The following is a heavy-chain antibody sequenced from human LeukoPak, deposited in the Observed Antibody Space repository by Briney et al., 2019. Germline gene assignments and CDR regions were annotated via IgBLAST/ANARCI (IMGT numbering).Heavy chain of an antibody. CDR3: ALLTVASDFDY. V-gene: IGHV3-48*03. D-gene: IGHD5-12*01. Sequence: GGSLRLSCVVSRFPFSIYEMNWVRQAPGKGLEWVSNIHSSGTVKYYSDSVKGRFSISRDNAKSSLYLQMNSLRAEDTAVYYCALLTVASDFDYWGQGALVTVSS. J-gene: IGHJ4*02. CDR1: RFPFSIYE. CDR2: IHSSGTVK.